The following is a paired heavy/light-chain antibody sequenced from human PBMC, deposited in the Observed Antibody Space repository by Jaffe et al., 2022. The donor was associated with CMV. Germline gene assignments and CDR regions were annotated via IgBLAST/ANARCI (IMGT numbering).Heavy chain of an antibody. CDR3: ARHPHNNYNILTGYVTFDY. D-gene: IGHD3-9*01. J-gene: IGHJ4*02. Sequence: QLQLQESGPGLVKPSETLSLTCTVSGGSISNSNYYWGWIRQPPGRGLEWIGSIYYTGSTYYNPSLKSRVTKSVDTSKNQFSLKLSSVTAADTAVYYCARHPHNNYNILTGYVTFDYWGQGTLVTVSS. V-gene: IGHV4-39*01. CDR2: IYYTGST. CDR1: GGSISNSNYY.
Light chain of an antibody. CDR3: QQSYSTPHMYT. CDR1: QSISRY. V-gene: IGKV1-39*01. Sequence: DIQMTQSPSSLSASVGDRVTITCRASQSISRYLNWYQQKPGKAPKLLIYAASSLQSGVPSRFSGSGSGTEFTLTISSLQPEDFATYYCQQSYSTPHMYTFGQGTKLEIK. CDR2: AAS. J-gene: IGKJ2*01.